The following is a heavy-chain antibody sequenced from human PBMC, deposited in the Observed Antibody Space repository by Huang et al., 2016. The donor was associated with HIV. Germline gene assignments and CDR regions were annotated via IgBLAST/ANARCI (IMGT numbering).Heavy chain of an antibody. J-gene: IGHJ3*02. D-gene: IGHD3-22*01. CDR3: VRCPGYYFEPSRYFDAFDI. CDR2: IKHSGTT. Sequence: VQLQQWGASLLKPSETLSLTCAVSGGTFTGYFWGWVRQAPGTGLEWIAEIKHSGTTSYNPSLKSRVSMSVDVSNNQFSLSLKSVTAADTAVYFCVRCPGYYFEPSRYFDAFDIWGPGTMVTVS. CDR1: GGTFTGYF. V-gene: IGHV4-34*02.